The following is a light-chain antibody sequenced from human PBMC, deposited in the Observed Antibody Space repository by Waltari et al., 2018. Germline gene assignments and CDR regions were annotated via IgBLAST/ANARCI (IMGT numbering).Light chain of an antibody. CDR2: DTS. J-gene: IGKJ4*01. CDR1: QSVTNY. V-gene: IGKV3-11*01. Sequence: DIVLTQSPAILSLFPGERASLSCRASQSVTNYLAWYQQKPGQAPRLLIYDTSNRATGIPARFSGSGFGTDVTLTISSLEPEDFAVYYCQQRRDWPLTFGGGTKVEIK. CDR3: QQRRDWPLT.